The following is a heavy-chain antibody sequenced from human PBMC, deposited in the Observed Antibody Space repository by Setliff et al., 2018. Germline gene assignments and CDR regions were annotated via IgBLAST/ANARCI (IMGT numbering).Heavy chain of an antibody. CDR2: IYPGDSDT. CDR1: GYSFTSYW. V-gene: IGHV5-51*01. D-gene: IGHD6-13*01. Sequence: PGESMKISCKGSGYSFTSYWIGWVRQMPGKGLEWMGIIYPGDSDTRYSPSFQGQVTISADKSISTAYLQWSSLKASDTAMYYCARIGYSSSWYGRGAFDIWGQGTMVTVSS. CDR3: ARIGYSSSWYGRGAFDI. J-gene: IGHJ3*02.